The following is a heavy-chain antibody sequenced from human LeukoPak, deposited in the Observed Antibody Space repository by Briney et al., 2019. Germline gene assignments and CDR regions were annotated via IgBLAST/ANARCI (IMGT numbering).Heavy chain of an antibody. Sequence: GGSLRLSCAASGFTFSSNAMSWVRQAPGKGLGWVSAISGSGGSTYYADSVRGRFTISRDNSKNTLYLQMNSLRAEDTAVYYCASSTYNYDYALDVWGQGTTVTVSS. D-gene: IGHD5-24*01. CDR1: GFTFSSNA. CDR3: ASSTYNYDYALDV. V-gene: IGHV3-23*01. J-gene: IGHJ6*02. CDR2: ISGSGGST.